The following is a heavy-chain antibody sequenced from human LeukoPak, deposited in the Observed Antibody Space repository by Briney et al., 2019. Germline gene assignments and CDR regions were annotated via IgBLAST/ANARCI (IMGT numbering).Heavy chain of an antibody. CDR1: GFTFSSYG. J-gene: IGHJ4*02. CDR3: AKVSPLFDY. CDR2: ISYDGSNK. V-gene: IGHV3-30*18. Sequence: GGSLRLSCAVSGFTFSSYGMHWVRQAPGKGLEWVAVISYDGSNKYYADSVKGRFTISRDNSKNTLYLQMNSLRAEDTAVYYCAKVSPLFDYWGQGTLVTVSS.